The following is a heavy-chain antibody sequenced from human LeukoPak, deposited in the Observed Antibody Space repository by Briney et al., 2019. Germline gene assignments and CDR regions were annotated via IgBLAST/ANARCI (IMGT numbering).Heavy chain of an antibody. Sequence: ASVKVSCKASGYTFTSYYMHWVRQAPGQGLEWMGIINPSGGSTSYAQKFQGRVTMTRDTSISTAYMELSRLRSDDTAVYYCARDLTMVRGVLDYWGQGTLVTVSS. CDR3: ARDLTMVRGVLDY. V-gene: IGHV1-46*01. D-gene: IGHD3-10*01. CDR2: INPSGGST. J-gene: IGHJ4*02. CDR1: GYTFTSYY.